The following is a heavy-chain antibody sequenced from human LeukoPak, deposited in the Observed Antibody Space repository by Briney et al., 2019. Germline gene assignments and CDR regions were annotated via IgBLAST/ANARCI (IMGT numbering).Heavy chain of an antibody. CDR2: VKSKTDGGTT. CDR3: NTDLNLYCISTTCDFDY. J-gene: IGHJ4*02. V-gene: IGHV3-15*01. Sequence: GGSLRLSCAASGFTVSSHYMSWVRQAPGKGLEWVGLVKSKTDGGTTEYAAPVKGRFTISRDDSKNTLYLQMNILKTEDTAVYYCNTDLNLYCISTTCDFDYWGQGTLVTVSS. CDR1: GFTVSSHY. D-gene: IGHD2/OR15-2a*01.